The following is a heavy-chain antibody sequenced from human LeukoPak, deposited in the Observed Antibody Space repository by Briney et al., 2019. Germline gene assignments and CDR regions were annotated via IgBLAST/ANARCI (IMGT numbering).Heavy chain of an antibody. CDR2: IYHSGST. V-gene: IGHV4-4*02. CDR1: GGSISSSNW. J-gene: IGHJ5*02. D-gene: IGHD1-26*01. Sequence: SGTLSLTCAVSGGSISSSNWWSWVRQPPGKGLEWIGEIYHSGSTNYNPSLKSRVTISVDTSKNQFSLKLSSVTAADTAVYYCARGYPLPGFDPWGQGTLVTVSS. CDR3: ARGYPLPGFDP.